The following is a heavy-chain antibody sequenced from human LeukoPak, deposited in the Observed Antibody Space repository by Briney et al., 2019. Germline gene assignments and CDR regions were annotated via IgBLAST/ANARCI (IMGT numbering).Heavy chain of an antibody. CDR2: INPSGGST. CDR3: ATHSGSYYFP. CDR1: GYTFTSYY. Sequence: GASVKVSCRASGYTFTSYYMHWVRQAPGEGLEWMGIINPSGGSTSYAQKFQGRVTITADKSTSTAYMELSSLRSEDTAVYYCATHSGSYYFPWGQGTLVTVSS. V-gene: IGHV1-46*01. D-gene: IGHD3-10*01. J-gene: IGHJ5*02.